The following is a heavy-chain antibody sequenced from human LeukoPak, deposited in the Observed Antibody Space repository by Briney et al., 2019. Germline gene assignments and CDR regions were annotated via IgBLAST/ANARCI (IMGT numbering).Heavy chain of an antibody. D-gene: IGHD3-3*01. V-gene: IGHV4-39*01. CDR2: VYYTGSP. Sequence: SETLSLTCTVSGTSISSSITSTSYYWGWIRQAPGKGLEWIGSVYYTGSPYTNPSLKSRATISMDASRSQFSLRLTSVTAADTAVYYCARSSYYDFWSGYYAFDYWGQGTLVTVSS. CDR3: ARSSYYDFWSGYYAFDY. J-gene: IGHJ4*02. CDR1: GTSISSSITSTSYY.